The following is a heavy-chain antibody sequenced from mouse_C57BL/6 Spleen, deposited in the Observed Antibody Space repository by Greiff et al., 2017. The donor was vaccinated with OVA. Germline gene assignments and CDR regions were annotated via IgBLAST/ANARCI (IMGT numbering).Heavy chain of an antibody. V-gene: IGHV2-6-1*01. CDR1: GFSLTSYG. CDR2: IWSDGST. Sequence: VKLQESGPGLVAPSQSLSITCTVSGFSLTSYGVHWVRQPPGKGLEWLVVIWSDGSTTYTSALKSRLSISKDNSKSQVFLKMNSLQTDATAMYYCARHQAIGGYFDVWGTGTTVTVSS. CDR3: ARHQAIGGYFDV. D-gene: IGHD3-2*02. J-gene: IGHJ1*03.